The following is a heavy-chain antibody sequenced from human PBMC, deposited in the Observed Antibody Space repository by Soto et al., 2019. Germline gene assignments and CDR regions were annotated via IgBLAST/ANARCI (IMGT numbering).Heavy chain of an antibody. CDR2: IKSKTDGGTT. J-gene: IGHJ5*02. V-gene: IGHV3-15*01. CDR1: GFTFSNAW. CDR3: TSRGGVTTSWFDP. D-gene: IGHD4-17*01. Sequence: EVQLVESGGGLVKPGGSLRLSCAASGFTFSNAWISWVRQAPGKGLEWVGRIKSKTDGGTTDYAAPVKGRFTISRDDSKHTLYLQMNSLKTEDPAVYYCTSRGGVTTSWFDPWGQGTLVTVSS.